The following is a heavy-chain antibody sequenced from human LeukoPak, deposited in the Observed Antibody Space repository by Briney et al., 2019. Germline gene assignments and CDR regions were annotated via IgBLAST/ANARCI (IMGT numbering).Heavy chain of an antibody. Sequence: GASVKVSCKASGYTFTGYYMHWVRQAPGQGLEWMGWINPNSGGTNYAQKFQGRVTMTRDTSISTAYMELSRLRSDDTAVYYCARVSTRRREYYFDYWGQGTLVTVSS. CDR3: ARVSTRRREYYFDY. CDR1: GYTFTGYY. CDR2: INPNSGGT. D-gene: IGHD3-10*01. J-gene: IGHJ4*02. V-gene: IGHV1-2*02.